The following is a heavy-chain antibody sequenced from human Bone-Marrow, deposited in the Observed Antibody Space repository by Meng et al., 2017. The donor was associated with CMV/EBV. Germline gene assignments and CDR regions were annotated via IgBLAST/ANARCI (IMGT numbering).Heavy chain of an antibody. D-gene: IGHD2-2*02. CDR2: IIPILGIA. CDR3: ARVPPLAGVVPAAIDYYYYGMDV. J-gene: IGHJ6*02. Sequence: SVKVSCKASGGTFSSYTISWVRQAPGQGLEWMGRIIPILGIANYAQKFQGRVTITADKSTSTAYMELSSLRSEDTAVYYCARVPPLAGVVPAAIDYYYYGMDVWGQGTTVTVS. V-gene: IGHV1-69*02. CDR1: GGTFSSYT.